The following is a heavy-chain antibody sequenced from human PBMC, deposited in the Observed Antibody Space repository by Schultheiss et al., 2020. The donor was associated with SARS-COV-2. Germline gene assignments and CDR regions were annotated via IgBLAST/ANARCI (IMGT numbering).Heavy chain of an antibody. CDR2: ISGSGGST. CDR3: ARDGFGFGEVWFDP. CDR1: GFTFSSYW. Sequence: GGSLRLSCAASGFTFSSYWMSWVRQAPGKGLEWVSAISGSGGSTYYADSVKGRFTISRDNSKNTLYLQMNSLRAEDTAVYYCARDGFGFGEVWFDPWGQGTLVTVSS. V-gene: IGHV3-23*01. D-gene: IGHD3-10*01. J-gene: IGHJ5*02.